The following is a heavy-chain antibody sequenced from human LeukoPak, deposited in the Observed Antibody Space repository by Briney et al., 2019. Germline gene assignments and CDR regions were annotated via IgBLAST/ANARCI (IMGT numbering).Heavy chain of an antibody. CDR3: ARIYGDYVYYFDY. D-gene: IGHD4-17*01. V-gene: IGHV3-74*01. CDR2: INSDGSST. Sequence: GGSPRLSCAASGFTFSSYWMHWVRQAPGKGLVWVSRINSDGSSTSYADSVKGRFTISRDNAKNTLYLQMNSLRAEDTAVYYCARIYGDYVYYFDYWGQGTLVTVSS. J-gene: IGHJ4*02. CDR1: GFTFSSYW.